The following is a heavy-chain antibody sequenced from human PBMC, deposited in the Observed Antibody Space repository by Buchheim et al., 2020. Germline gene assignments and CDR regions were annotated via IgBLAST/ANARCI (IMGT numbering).Heavy chain of an antibody. J-gene: IGHJ4*02. V-gene: IGHV3-48*01. CDR1: GFSFNSYG. CDR3: ARLGSPSSGWYPDY. D-gene: IGHD6-19*01. Sequence: EVQLVESGGDLVQPGGSLRLSCAASGFSFNSYGMSWVRQAPGKGLEWVSYIIYSSGTINYADSVKGRFTISSDNAKNSFYLQMNSLRAEDTAVYYCARLGSPSSGWYPDYWGQGT. CDR2: IIYSSGTI.